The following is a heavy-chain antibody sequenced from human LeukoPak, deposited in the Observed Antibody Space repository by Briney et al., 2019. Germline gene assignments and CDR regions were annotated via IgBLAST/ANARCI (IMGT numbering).Heavy chain of an antibody. J-gene: IGHJ3*02. Sequence: GGSLRLSCAASGFTFSSYAMHWVRQAPGKGLEWVAVISYDGSNKYYADSVKGRFTISRDNSKNTLYLQMNSLRAEDTAVYYCASEAFDIWGQGTMVTVSS. V-gene: IGHV3-30-3*01. CDR3: ASEAFDI. CDR2: ISYDGSNK. CDR1: GFTFSSYA.